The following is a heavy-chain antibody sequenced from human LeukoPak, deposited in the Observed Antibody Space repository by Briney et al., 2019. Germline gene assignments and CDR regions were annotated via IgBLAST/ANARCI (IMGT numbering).Heavy chain of an antibody. CDR2: LNLEDGEP. Sequence: ASVKVSCKVSGSTLIELSTHWVRQAPGKGLEWMGGLNLEDGEPVYAQKFQGRVTVTEDRAAGTAYMELNSLTSEDTALYSCAKGVAVAGTPPGGNYWGQGTLATASS. CDR1: GSTLIELS. CDR3: AKGVAVAGTPPGGNY. V-gene: IGHV1-24*01. J-gene: IGHJ4*02. D-gene: IGHD6-19*01.